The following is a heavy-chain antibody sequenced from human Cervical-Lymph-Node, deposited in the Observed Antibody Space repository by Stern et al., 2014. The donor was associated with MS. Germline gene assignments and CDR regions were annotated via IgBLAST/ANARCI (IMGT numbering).Heavy chain of an antibody. CDR3: ARIPHRIVYYYGMDV. Sequence: VQLVQSGAEVKKPGASVKVSCKASGYTFTSYGISWVRQAPGHGLAWIGWISAYNGNTNYAQKLQGRVTMTTDTSTSTAYMELRSLRSDDTAVYYCARIPHRIVYYYGMDVWGQGTTVTVSS. CDR2: ISAYNGNT. V-gene: IGHV1-18*01. D-gene: IGHD2-21*01. J-gene: IGHJ6*02. CDR1: GYTFTSYG.